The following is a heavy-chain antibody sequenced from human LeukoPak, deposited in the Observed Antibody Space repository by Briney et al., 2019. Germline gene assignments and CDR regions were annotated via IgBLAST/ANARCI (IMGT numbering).Heavy chain of an antibody. J-gene: IGHJ4*02. CDR3: ARPKLRLGELSSDLNY. Sequence: GGSLRLSCVGSGFTFSSYSMNWVRQVPGKGLEWVSYISSSSHTIYYADSVKGRFTISRDNSKNTLYLQMNSLRAEDTAVYYCARPKLRLGELSSDLNYWGQGTLVTVSS. CDR1: GFTFSSYS. CDR2: ISSSSHTI. V-gene: IGHV3-48*01. D-gene: IGHD3-16*02.